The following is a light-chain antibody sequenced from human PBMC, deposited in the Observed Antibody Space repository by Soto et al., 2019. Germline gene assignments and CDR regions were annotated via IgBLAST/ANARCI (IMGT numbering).Light chain of an antibody. Sequence: EIVLTQSPATLSLSPGERATLSCRASQSVSSYLAWYQQKPGQAPRLLIYDASNRATGIPARFSGSGSGTDFTLTISSLEPDDFAVYYCQQRSNWPPYTFGQGTKPEIK. CDR1: QSVSSY. CDR2: DAS. CDR3: QQRSNWPPYT. J-gene: IGKJ2*01. V-gene: IGKV3-11*01.